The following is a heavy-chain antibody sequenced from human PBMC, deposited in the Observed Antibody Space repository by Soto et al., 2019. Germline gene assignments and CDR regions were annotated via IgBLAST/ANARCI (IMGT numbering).Heavy chain of an antibody. CDR2: INHSGST. V-gene: IGHV4-34*01. J-gene: IGHJ5*02. CDR1: GGSFSGYY. CDR3: ARANDYGDYDWFDP. Sequence: SETLSLTCAVYGGSFSGYYWSWIRQPPGKGLEWIGEINHSGSTNYNPPLKSRVTISVDTSKNQFSLKLSSVTAADTAVYYCARANDYGDYDWFDPWGQGTLVTVSS. D-gene: IGHD4-17*01.